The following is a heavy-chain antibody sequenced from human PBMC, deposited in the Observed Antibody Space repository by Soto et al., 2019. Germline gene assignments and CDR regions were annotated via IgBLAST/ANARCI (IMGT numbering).Heavy chain of an antibody. CDR1: GYTFTSYG. J-gene: IGHJ6*01. Sequence: ASVKVSCKASGYTFTSYGISWVRQAPGQGLEWMGWISAYNGNTNYAQKLQGRVTMTTDTSTSTAYMELRSLRSDDTAVYYCARVRSSSWNENYYGMDVWGQGTTVTGSS. CDR3: ARVRSSSWNENYYGMDV. D-gene: IGHD6-13*01. V-gene: IGHV1-18*01. CDR2: ISAYNGNT.